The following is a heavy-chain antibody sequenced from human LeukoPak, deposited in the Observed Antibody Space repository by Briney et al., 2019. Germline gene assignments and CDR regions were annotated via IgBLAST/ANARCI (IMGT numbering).Heavy chain of an antibody. D-gene: IGHD6-13*01. V-gene: IGHV4-34*01. J-gene: IGHJ5*02. CDR1: GGSFSGYY. Sequence: SETLSPTCAVYGGSFSGYYWSWIRQPPGKGLEWIGEINHSGSTNYNPSLKSRVTISVDTSKNQFSLKLSSVSAADTAVYYCARRRVAAAGTRLTWFDPSGQGTLVTASS. CDR3: ARRRVAAAGTRLTWFDP. CDR2: INHSGST.